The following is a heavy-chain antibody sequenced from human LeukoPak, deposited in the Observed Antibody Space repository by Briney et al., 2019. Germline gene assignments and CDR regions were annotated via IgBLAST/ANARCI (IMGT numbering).Heavy chain of an antibody. D-gene: IGHD5-18*01. J-gene: IGHJ5*02. CDR1: GYTFTSYG. CDR2: ISAYNGNT. CDR3: ARALDTAMVIRFDP. V-gene: IGHV1-18*01. Sequence: ASVKVSCKASGYTFTSYGISWVRQAPGQGLEWMGWISAYNGNTNYAQKFQGRVTMTRDMSTSTVYMELSSLRSDDTAVYYCARALDTAMVIRFDPWGQGTLVTVSS.